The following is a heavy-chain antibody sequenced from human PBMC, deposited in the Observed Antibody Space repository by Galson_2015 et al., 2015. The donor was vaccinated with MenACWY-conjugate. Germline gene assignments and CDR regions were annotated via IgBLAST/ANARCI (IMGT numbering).Heavy chain of an antibody. J-gene: IGHJ4*02. CDR1: GFIFSNSG. D-gene: IGHD6-19*01. CDR2: ISGSGGGT. Sequence: SLRLSCAASGFIFSNSGMTWVRQAPGKGLEWVSTISGSGGGTYYADSVKGRFTISRDNSEITLYLQMSSLRAEDTAVYYCAEASSAEPSGLYSWFLHWGQGTLVTVSS. V-gene: IGHV3-23*01. CDR3: AEASSAEPSGLYSWFLH.